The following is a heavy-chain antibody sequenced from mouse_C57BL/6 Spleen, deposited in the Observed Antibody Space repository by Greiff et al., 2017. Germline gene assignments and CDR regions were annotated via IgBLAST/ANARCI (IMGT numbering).Heavy chain of an antibody. Sequence: EVRLVESGGGLVQPKGSLKLSCAASGFTFNTYAMHWVRQAPGKGLEWVARIRSKSSNYATYYADSVKNRLTISNGDAPRILYLQFSNPKTEDTAMYYCVRDPYYYGTSPYFDYWGQGTTLTVSS. CDR2: IRSKSSNYAT. V-gene: IGHV10-3*01. CDR3: VRDPYYYGTSPYFDY. CDR1: GFTFNTYA. D-gene: IGHD1-1*01. J-gene: IGHJ2*01.